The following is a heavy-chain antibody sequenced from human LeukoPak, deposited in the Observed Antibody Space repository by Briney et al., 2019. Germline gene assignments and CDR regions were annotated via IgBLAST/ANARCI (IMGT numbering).Heavy chain of an antibody. J-gene: IGHJ4*02. CDR2: ISGSGGGT. D-gene: IGHD1-7*01. Sequence: GGSLRLSCAASGFTFSSYSMSWVRQAPGKGLEWVSAISGSGGGTSYADSVKGRFTISRDNSKNTLYLQMNSLRAEDTAVYCCARPYVGIDNWNYVVYFDYWGQGTLVTVSS. CDR3: ARPYVGIDNWNYVVYFDY. V-gene: IGHV3-23*01. CDR1: GFTFSSYS.